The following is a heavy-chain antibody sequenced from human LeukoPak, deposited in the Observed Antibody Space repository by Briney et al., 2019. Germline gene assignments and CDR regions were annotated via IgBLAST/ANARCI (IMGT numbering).Heavy chain of an antibody. Sequence: SETLSLTCTVSGGSISSYYWSWIRQPPGKGLEWIGYIYYSGSTNYNPSLKSRVTISVDTSKNQFSLKLSSVTAADTALYYCARVREYCTGISCFAFDIWGQGTMVTVSS. V-gene: IGHV4-59*08. D-gene: IGHD2-8*02. J-gene: IGHJ3*02. CDR2: IYYSGST. CDR3: ARVREYCTGISCFAFDI. CDR1: GGSISSYY.